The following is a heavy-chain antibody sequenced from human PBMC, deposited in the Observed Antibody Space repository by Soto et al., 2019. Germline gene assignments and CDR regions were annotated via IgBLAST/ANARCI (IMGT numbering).Heavy chain of an antibody. D-gene: IGHD2-21*02. CDR1: GDSVSSNSAA. CDR3: ARGSDSSFDY. J-gene: IGHJ4*02. Sequence: PSQTLSLTCAISGDSVSSNSAAWNWIRQSPARGLEWLGRTYYRSKWYNDYVVSMKSRLTINPDTSKNQFSLQLNSVTPEDTAVHYCARGSDSSFDYWGQGSLVTVSS. CDR2: TYYRSKWYN. V-gene: IGHV6-1*01.